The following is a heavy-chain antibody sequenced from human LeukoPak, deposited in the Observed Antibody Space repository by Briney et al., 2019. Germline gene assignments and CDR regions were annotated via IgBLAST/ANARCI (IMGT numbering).Heavy chain of an antibody. Sequence: SETLSLTCTVSGGSISSYYWSWIRQPPGKGLEWIGDIYYSGSTNYNPSLKSRVTISVDTSKTQFSLKLSSVTAADTAVYYCARAGGSGSYWGVYFDYWGQGTLVTVSS. J-gene: IGHJ4*02. D-gene: IGHD3-10*01. CDR1: GGSISSYY. V-gene: IGHV4-59*01. CDR3: ARAGGSGSYWGVYFDY. CDR2: IYYSGST.